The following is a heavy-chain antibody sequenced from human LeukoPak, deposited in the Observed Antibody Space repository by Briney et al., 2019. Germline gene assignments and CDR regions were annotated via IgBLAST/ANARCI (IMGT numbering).Heavy chain of an antibody. D-gene: IGHD2-21*02. J-gene: IGHJ4*02. CDR2: ICISEGNI. V-gene: IGHV3-48*03. Sequence: HPGGSLRLSCVVSGFTFSSYEMNWVRQAPGKGLEWVSYICISEGNIYYANSVKGRFTISRDNAKNSLYLQMNSLRAEDTAVYYCAREEINCGGDCHLYWGQGTLVTVSS. CDR1: GFTFSSYE. CDR3: AREEINCGGDCHLY.